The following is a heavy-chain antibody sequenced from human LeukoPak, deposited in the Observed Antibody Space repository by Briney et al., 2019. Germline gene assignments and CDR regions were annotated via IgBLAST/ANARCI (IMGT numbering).Heavy chain of an antibody. V-gene: IGHV1-8*01. CDR3: ARDFGGNSGWFDP. CDR1: GYTFTNYG. D-gene: IGHD4-23*01. J-gene: IGHJ5*02. CDR2: MNPPSGNT. Sequence: ASVKVSCKASGYTFTNYGINWVRQAPGQGPEWMGWMNPPSGNTGYAQKFQGRVTITRDTSISTAYMELSSLRSEDTAVYYCARDFGGNSGWFDPWGQGTLVAVSS.